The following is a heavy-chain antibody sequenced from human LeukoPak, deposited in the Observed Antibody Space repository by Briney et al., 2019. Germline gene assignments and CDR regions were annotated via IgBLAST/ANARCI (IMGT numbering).Heavy chain of an antibody. CDR3: ARAKGQWLVRVYYYFDY. D-gene: IGHD6-19*01. Sequence: GGSLRLSCAASGFTFSSYWMSWVRQAPGKGLEWVANIKQDGSEKYYVDSMKGRFTISRDNAKNSLYLQMNSLRAEDTAVYYCARAKGQWLVRVYYYFDYWGQGTLVTDSS. CDR1: GFTFSSYW. J-gene: IGHJ4*02. V-gene: IGHV3-7*01. CDR2: IKQDGSEK.